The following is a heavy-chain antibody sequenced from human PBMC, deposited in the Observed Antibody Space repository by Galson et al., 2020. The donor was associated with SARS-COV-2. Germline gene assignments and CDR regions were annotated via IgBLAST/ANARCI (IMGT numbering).Heavy chain of an antibody. CDR2: ITTFSTYL. J-gene: IGHJ6*03. Sequence: GESLKISCAASGFTFSSYTMNWVRQVPGKGLEWVSSITTFSTYLNYADSVKGRFTISRDNAKDSLYLQMDGLREDDTAVYFCVRTGTPHYYYSYYMDVWGKGTTVTVS. D-gene: IGHD3-16*01. CDR1: GFTFSSYT. V-gene: IGHV3-21*01. CDR3: VRTGTPHYYYSYYMDV.